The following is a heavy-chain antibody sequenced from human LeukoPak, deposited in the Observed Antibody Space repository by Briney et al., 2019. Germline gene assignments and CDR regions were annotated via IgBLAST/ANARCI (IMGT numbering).Heavy chain of an antibody. J-gene: IGHJ4*02. D-gene: IGHD3-3*01. CDR3: ARVQGFLEWLFFDY. CDR1: GGSISSYY. V-gene: IGHV4-4*07. Sequence: SETLSLTCTVSGGSISSYYWSWIRQPAGKGLEWIGRIYTSGSTNYNPSLKSRVTMSVDTSKNQFSLKLSSVTAADTAVYYCARVQGFLEWLFFDYWGQGTLVTVSS. CDR2: IYTSGST.